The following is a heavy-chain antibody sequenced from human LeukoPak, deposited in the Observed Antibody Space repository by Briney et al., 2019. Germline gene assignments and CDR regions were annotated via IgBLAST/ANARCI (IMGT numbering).Heavy chain of an antibody. CDR2: IYYSGST. D-gene: IGHD5-18*01. Sequence: SETLSLTFTVSGGSISSYYWSWIRQPPGKGLEWIGYIYYSGSTNYNPSLKSRVTISVDTSKNQFSLKLSSVTAADTAVYYCARIERIHSHLDYWGQGTLVTVSS. V-gene: IGHV4-59*01. CDR3: ARIERIHSHLDY. J-gene: IGHJ4*02. CDR1: GGSISSYY.